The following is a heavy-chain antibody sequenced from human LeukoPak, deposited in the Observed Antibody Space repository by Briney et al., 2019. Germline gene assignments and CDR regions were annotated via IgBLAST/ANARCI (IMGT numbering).Heavy chain of an antibody. V-gene: IGHV3-74*01. J-gene: IGHJ5*02. CDR2: INSDGSST. D-gene: IGHD6-19*01. Sequence: PGGSLRLSCAASGFTFSRYWMHWVRQAPGKGLVWVSRINSDGSSTTYVDSVKGRFTISRDDAKNTLYLQMNSLRAEDTAVYYCATQSSGCPYHWGQGTLVTVSS. CDR1: GFTFSRYW. CDR3: ATQSSGCPYH.